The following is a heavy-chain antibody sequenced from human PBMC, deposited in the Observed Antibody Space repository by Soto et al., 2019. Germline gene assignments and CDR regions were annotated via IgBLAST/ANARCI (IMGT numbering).Heavy chain of an antibody. Sequence: GRSLRLSCAASGFTFSSYWMSWVRQAPGKGLEWVANIKQDGSEKYYVDSVKGRFTISRDNAKNSLYLQMNSLRAEDTAVYYCARDLSRYGDSFDYWGQGTLVTVSS. CDR3: ARDLSRYGDSFDY. CDR2: IKQDGSEK. J-gene: IGHJ4*02. D-gene: IGHD4-17*01. CDR1: GFTFSSYW. V-gene: IGHV3-7*01.